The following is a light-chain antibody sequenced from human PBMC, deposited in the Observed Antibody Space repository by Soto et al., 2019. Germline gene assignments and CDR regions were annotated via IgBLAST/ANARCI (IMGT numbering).Light chain of an antibody. CDR2: GAS. J-gene: IGKJ5*01. V-gene: IGKV3-20*01. Sequence: EIVLTQSPGTLSLSPGERATLSCGASQSVSSSYLAWYQQKPGQAPRLLIYGASTRATGIPDRFSGSGSGTDFTLTISRLEPEHFAVYYCHLYDSSPITFGQGTRLEIK. CDR3: HLYDSSPIT. CDR1: QSVSSSY.